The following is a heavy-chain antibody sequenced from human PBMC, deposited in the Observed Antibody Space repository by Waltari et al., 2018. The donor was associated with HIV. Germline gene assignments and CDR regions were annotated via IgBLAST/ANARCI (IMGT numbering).Heavy chain of an antibody. V-gene: IGHV4-39*07. D-gene: IGHD3-10*01. J-gene: IGHJ4*02. CDR3: ARDGTYYYGSGSYYIDY. CDR1: GGSISSSSYY. Sequence: QLQLQESGPGLVKPSETLSLTCTVSGGSISSSSYYWGWIRQPPGKGLEWIGSIYYSGSTYYNPSLKSRVTISVDTSKNQFSLKLSSVTAADTAVYYCARDGTYYYGSGSYYIDYWGQGILVTVSS. CDR2: IYYSGST.